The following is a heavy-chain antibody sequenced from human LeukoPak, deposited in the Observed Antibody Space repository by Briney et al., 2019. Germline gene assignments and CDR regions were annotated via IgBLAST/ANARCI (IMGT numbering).Heavy chain of an antibody. CDR2: IIPIFGTA. J-gene: IGHJ4*02. Sequence: SVKVSCKASGGTFSSYAISWVRQAPGQGLEWMGRIIPIFGTANYAQKFQGRVTITTDESTSAAYMELSSLRSEDTAVYYCASGRGIQLWLDYWGQGTLVTVSS. V-gene: IGHV1-69*05. CDR3: ASGRGIQLWLDY. D-gene: IGHD5-18*01. CDR1: GGTFSSYA.